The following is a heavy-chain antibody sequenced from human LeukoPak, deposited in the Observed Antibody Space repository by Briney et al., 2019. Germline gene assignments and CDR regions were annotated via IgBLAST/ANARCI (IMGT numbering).Heavy chain of an antibody. V-gene: IGHV4-4*02. CDR2: IYHSGST. CDR3: ARVDLHLYYYYYYGMDV. Sequence: PSGTLSLTCAVSGGSISSSNWWSWVRQPPGKGLEWIGEIYHSGSTNYNPSLKSRVTISVDKSKNQFSLKLSSVTAADTVVYYCARVDLHLYYYYYYGMDVWGKGTTVTVSS. D-gene: IGHD4-11*01. CDR1: GGSISSSNW. J-gene: IGHJ6*04.